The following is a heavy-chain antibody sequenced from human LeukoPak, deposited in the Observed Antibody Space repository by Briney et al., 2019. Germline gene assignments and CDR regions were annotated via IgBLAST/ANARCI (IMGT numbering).Heavy chain of an antibody. CDR1: GYTFTDYA. J-gene: IGHJ6*02. D-gene: IGHD2-15*01. Sequence: GASVKVSCKASGYTFTDYAMHWVRQAPGERLEWMGWINTGKGNTKYSQKFQGRVTITRDTSASTAYMELSSLRSEDTAVYYCARVDIECSGGSCYSAYYYGMDVWGQGTTVTVS. V-gene: IGHV1-3*04. CDR3: ARVDIECSGGSCYSAYYYGMDV. CDR2: INTGKGNT.